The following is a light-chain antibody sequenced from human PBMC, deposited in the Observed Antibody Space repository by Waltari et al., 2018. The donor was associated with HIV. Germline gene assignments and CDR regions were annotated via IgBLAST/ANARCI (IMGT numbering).Light chain of an antibody. J-gene: IGLJ3*02. CDR1: TLPRQY. CDR2: KDN. Sequence: SFQLTQPPSVSVSPGQTARITCSGETLPRQYVFWYQQRPGQAPVLVIYKDNESPSWIPERFSGSTSGTTVALTISGVQPEDEADYYCQSSDSSGAYWVFGGGTKLTVL. CDR3: QSSDSSGAYWV. V-gene: IGLV3-25*03.